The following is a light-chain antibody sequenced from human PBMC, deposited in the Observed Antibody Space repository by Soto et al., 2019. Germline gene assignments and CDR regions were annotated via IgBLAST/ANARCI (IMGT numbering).Light chain of an antibody. J-gene: IGKJ1*01. V-gene: IGKV3-15*01. CDR3: QQYNYWPGT. CDR1: RSVRSN. Sequence: EIVISQSPATLSVSPGERTPLSCQASRSVRSNLAWYQQKPGQAPRLLISGASTRATGITDRFSGSGSGTEFTLTINSLQSEDFAVYYCQQYNYWPGTFGQGTKVDI. CDR2: GAS.